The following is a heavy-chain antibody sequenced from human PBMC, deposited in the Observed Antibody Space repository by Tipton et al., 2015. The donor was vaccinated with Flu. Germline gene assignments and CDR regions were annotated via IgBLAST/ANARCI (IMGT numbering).Heavy chain of an antibody. V-gene: IGHV3-7*01. Sequence: VQLVQSGGDLVQPGGSLRLSCVASGFMFSGYWMRWVRQAPGKGLEWVATINQDGSEKFYVDSVRGRFTISRDNAKNSLYLQMSSLRAEDTAVFYCARETGYYGSETDYWGQGTRVSVST. CDR3: ARETGYYGSETDY. CDR2: INQDGSEK. D-gene: IGHD3-10*01. J-gene: IGHJ4*02. CDR1: GFMFSGYW.